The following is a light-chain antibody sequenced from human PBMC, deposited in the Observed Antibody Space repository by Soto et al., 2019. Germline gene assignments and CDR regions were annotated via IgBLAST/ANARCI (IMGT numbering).Light chain of an antibody. V-gene: IGLV1-44*01. CDR1: RSNIGNNA. CDR2: NNN. J-gene: IGLJ3*02. Sequence: QSVLTQPPSASGTPGQRVTISCSGSRSNIGNNAVSWYQQFPGTAPKLLIDNNNQRPSGVPDRFSASKSGTSASLAISGLQSEDEEDYYCATWDDSLNARGVFGGGTKLTVL. CDR3: ATWDDSLNARGV.